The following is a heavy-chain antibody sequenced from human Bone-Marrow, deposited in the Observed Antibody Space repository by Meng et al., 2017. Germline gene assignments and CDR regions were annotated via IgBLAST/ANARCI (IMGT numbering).Heavy chain of an antibody. CDR2: ISYDGSNK. J-gene: IGHJ3*02. V-gene: IGHV3-30*04. CDR1: GFTFSSYA. CDR3: ARPYGDSVGATKRPDAFDI. Sequence: GGSLRLSCAASGFTFSSYAMHWVRQAPGKGLEWVAVISYDGSNKYYADSVKGRFTISRDNSKNTLYLQMNSLRAEDTAVYYCARPYGDSVGATKRPDAFDIWGQGTMVTVSS. D-gene: IGHD1-26*01.